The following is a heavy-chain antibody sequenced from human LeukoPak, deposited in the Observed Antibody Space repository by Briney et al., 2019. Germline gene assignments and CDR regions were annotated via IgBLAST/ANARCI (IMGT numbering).Heavy chain of an antibody. J-gene: IGHJ4*02. CDR1: GDSINNNNYY. CDR3: ARRTVTNGWFRIDY. Sequence: SQTLSLTCAVSGDSINNNNYYWTWIRQPAGKGLEWIGRIHTSGSTNYNPSLKSRVTISTDTSKNQFSLKVSSVTAADTAVYYCARRTVTNGWFRIDYWGQGSLVIVSS. D-gene: IGHD6-19*01. V-gene: IGHV4-61*02. CDR2: IHTSGST.